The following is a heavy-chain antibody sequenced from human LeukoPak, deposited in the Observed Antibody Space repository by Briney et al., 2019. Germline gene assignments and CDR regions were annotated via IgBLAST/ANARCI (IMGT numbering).Heavy chain of an antibody. J-gene: IGHJ5*02. D-gene: IGHD4/OR15-4a*01. Sequence: SETLSLTCTVPGGSISSYYWSWIRQPPGKGLEWIGYIYYSGSTNYNPSLKSRVTISVDTSKNQFSLKLSSVTAADTAVYYCVRGPYGASISNWFDPWGQGLLVTVSS. CDR2: IYYSGST. V-gene: IGHV4-59*01. CDR3: VRGPYGASISNWFDP. CDR1: GGSISSYY.